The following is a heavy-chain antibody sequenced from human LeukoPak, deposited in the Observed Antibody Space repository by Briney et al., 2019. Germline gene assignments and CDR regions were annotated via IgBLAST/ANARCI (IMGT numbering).Heavy chain of an antibody. CDR3: ARFLRLDCGGDCYAFDI. Sequence: PSETLSLTCTVSGGSISSYYWSWIRQPPGKGLEWIGYIYYSGSTNYNPSLKSRVTISVDTSKNQFSLKLSSVTAADTAVYYCARFLRLDCGGDCYAFDIWGQGTMVTVSS. CDR1: GGSISSYY. V-gene: IGHV4-59*08. J-gene: IGHJ3*02. D-gene: IGHD2-21*02. CDR2: IYYSGST.